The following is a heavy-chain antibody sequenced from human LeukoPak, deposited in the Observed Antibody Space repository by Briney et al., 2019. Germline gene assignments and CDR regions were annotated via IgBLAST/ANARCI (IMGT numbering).Heavy chain of an antibody. Sequence: SETLSLTCAVYGGAFSGYYWSWIRQPPGKGLEWIGEINHSGSTNYNPSLKSRVTISVDTSKNQFSLKLSSVTAADTDVYYCARGYSSSWYRRPWFDPWGQGTLVTVSS. J-gene: IGHJ5*02. CDR3: ARGYSSSWYRRPWFDP. CDR1: GGAFSGYY. D-gene: IGHD6-13*01. CDR2: INHSGST. V-gene: IGHV4-34*01.